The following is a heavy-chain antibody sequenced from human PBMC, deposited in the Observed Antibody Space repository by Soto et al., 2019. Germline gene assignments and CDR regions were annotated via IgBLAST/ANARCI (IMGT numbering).Heavy chain of an antibody. Sequence: ASVKVSCKASGYTFTSYYMHWVRQAPGQGLEWMGIIDPSGGGTTYAQKFQGRLTMTRDTSTSTVYMELSSLRSEDTAVYYCARDRVDCSGGNCWRSVEDTWGQ. CDR2: IDPSGGGT. CDR1: GYTFTSYY. V-gene: IGHV1-46*01. J-gene: IGHJ5*01. D-gene: IGHD2-15*01. CDR3: ARDRVDCSGGNCWRSVEDT.